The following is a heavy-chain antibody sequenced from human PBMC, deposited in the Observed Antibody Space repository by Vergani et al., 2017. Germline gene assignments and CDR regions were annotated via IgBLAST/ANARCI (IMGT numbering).Heavy chain of an antibody. V-gene: IGHV4-61*02. CDR1: GGSISAGYYF. J-gene: IGHJ3*01. CDR3: ARRSGGYYSGGKVHPLRTAFDV. Sequence: QVQLQASGPGRVKPSQTLSLTCTMSGGSISAGYYFWSWIRQPAGKGLEWLWDISASGNASHSPSLKTRVSMSVDTSKNQFSLTVTSVTAADTAIYFCARRSGGYYSGGKVHPLRTAFDVWGHGTVVTVSS. D-gene: IGHD2-15*01. CDR2: ISASGNA.